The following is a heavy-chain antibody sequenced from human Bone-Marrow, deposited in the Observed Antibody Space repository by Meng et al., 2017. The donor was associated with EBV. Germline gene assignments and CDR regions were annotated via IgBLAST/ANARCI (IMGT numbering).Heavy chain of an antibody. CDR2: IAHDANRK. D-gene: IGHD2/OR15-2a*01. Sequence: VQLVESGGGLVQPGGSLRLSCVASGFTFTTCTMHWVRQAPGKGLEWVAVIAHDANRKYYADSVKGRFTVSRDDSKNTLYLEMSSLRPEDTAVYYCAGDILIGVPDYFDYWGQGTLVTVSS. CDR3: AGDILIGVPDYFDY. CDR1: GFTFTTCT. J-gene: IGHJ4*02. V-gene: IGHV3-30*04.